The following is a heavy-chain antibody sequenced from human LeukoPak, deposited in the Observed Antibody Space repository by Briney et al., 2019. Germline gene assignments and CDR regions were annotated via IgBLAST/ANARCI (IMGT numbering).Heavy chain of an antibody. CDR3: ARGHRDILTGYLTYYYYYYMDV. D-gene: IGHD3-9*01. Sequence: ASVKVSCKASGYTFTSYYMHWVRQAPGQGLEWMGWMNPNSGNTGYAQKFQGRVTITRNTSISTAYMELSSLRSEDTAVYYCARGHRDILTGYLTYYYYYYMDVWGKGTTVTVSS. CDR1: GYTFTSYY. J-gene: IGHJ6*03. V-gene: IGHV1-8*03. CDR2: MNPNSGNT.